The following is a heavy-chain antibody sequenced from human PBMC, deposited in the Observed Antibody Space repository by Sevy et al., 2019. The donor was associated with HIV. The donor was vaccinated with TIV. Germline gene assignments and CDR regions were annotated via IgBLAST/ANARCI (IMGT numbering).Heavy chain of an antibody. CDR3: ARDLGRVRGVISLDY. Sequence: GGSLRLSCAASGFTFSTYSMNWVRQAPGKGLEWVSYIPSSSSYMNYADSVKGRFTISRDNAKNSLYLQMNSLRAEDTAVYYCARDLGRVRGVISLDYWGQGTLVTVSS. V-gene: IGHV3-21*01. D-gene: IGHD3-10*01. CDR2: IPSSSSYM. CDR1: GFTFSTYS. J-gene: IGHJ4*02.